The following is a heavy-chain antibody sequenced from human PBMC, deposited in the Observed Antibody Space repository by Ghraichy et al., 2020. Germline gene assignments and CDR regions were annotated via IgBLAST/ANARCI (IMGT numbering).Heavy chain of an antibody. Sequence: LSLTCAASGFTFDDYGMSWVRQAPGKGLEWVSGINWNGGSTGYADSVKGRFTISRDNAKNSLYLQMNSLRAEDTALYYCARDPLWGYSYGRGHDYWGQGTLVTVSS. CDR1: GFTFDDYG. CDR2: INWNGGST. J-gene: IGHJ4*02. V-gene: IGHV3-20*04. CDR3: ARDPLWGYSYGRGHDY. D-gene: IGHD5-18*01.